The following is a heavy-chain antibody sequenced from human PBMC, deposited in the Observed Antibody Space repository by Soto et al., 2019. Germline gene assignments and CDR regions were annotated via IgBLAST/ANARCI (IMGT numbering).Heavy chain of an antibody. CDR1: GFTFSTYS. CDR2: ISSSSSYI. CDR3: ARVMGDYYGMDV. V-gene: IGHV3-21*01. J-gene: IGHJ6*02. Sequence: GGSLRLSCAASGFTFSTYSMNWVRHAPGKGLEWVSSISSSSSYIYYADSVKGRFTISRDNAKNSLYLQMNSLRAEDTAVYYCARVMGDYYGMDVWGQGTTVTVSS.